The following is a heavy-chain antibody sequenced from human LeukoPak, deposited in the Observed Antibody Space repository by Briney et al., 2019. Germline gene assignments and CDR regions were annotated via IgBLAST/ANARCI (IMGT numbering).Heavy chain of an antibody. CDR1: GFTFRSYA. CDR2: IRGKCNDT. D-gene: IGHD2-15*01. CDR3: AKSFTSGGTCFSSSDY. V-gene: IGHV3-23*01. Sequence: GGSLRLSCAASGFTFRSYAMSWVRQAAGKGLEWVSNIRGKCNDTYYADSVKGPFTISRDNSKNTVYLQMNSLRAEDTALYYCAKSFTSGGTCFSSSDYWGQGTLVTVSS. J-gene: IGHJ4*02.